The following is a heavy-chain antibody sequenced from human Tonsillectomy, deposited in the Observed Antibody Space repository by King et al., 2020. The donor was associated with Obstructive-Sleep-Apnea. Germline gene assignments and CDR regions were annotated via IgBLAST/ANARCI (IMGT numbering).Heavy chain of an antibody. V-gene: IGHV4-39*07. J-gene: IGHJ4*02. D-gene: IGHD5-18*01. CDR3: ARADRDTAMGLFDS. Sequence: QLQESGPELVKPSETLSLTCSVSGGSISSNNYWGWIRQPPGKGLGWFGNIYYSGSTYYNPSLKSRVTLSVDTSTNQFSLKLSSVTAADTAVFYCARADRDTAMGLFDSWGQGTLVTVSS. CDR2: IYYSGST. CDR1: GGSISSNNY.